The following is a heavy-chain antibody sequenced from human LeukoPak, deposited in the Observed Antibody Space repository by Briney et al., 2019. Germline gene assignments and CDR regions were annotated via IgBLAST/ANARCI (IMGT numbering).Heavy chain of an antibody. J-gene: IGHJ4*02. Sequence: ASVKVSCKAPGYTFTSYGISWVRQAPGQGLEWMGWISAYNSNTNYAQKLQGRVTMTTDTSTSTAYMELGSLRSDDTAVYYCARDRGGYGGPRAFDYWGQGTLVTVSS. V-gene: IGHV1-18*01. D-gene: IGHD4-23*01. CDR2: ISAYNSNT. CDR3: ARDRGGYGGPRAFDY. CDR1: GYTFTSYG.